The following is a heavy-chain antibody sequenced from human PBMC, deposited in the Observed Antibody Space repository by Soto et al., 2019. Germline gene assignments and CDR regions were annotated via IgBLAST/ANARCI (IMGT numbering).Heavy chain of an antibody. J-gene: IGHJ4*01. CDR1: SDAFTCCY. CDR2: INPHGGST. CDR3: ARWIRGNYSDSGRYRVRNYLDS. D-gene: IGHD3-10*01. V-gene: IGHV1-18*04. Sequence: VELTSKARSDAFTCCYLNSARQSTRQGLEWMGVINPHGGSTAYAQKVQDRVTMTTDTSTNTAYMELRSLRSDDTAVYYCARWIRGNYSDSGRYRVRNYLDSWGQGSLVTVSS.